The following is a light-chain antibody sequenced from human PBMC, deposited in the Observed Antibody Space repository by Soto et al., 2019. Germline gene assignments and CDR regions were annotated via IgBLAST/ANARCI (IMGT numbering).Light chain of an antibody. J-gene: IGKJ1*01. V-gene: IGKV3-20*01. Sequence: EIVLTQSPGTLSLSPGERATLSCRASQSISSTYLAWYRQKSGQAPRLLIYAASSRATGIPDRFSGSGSGKDFTLTISRLEPEDFAVYYCQQYFASSWTFGQGTRVEIK. CDR1: QSISSTY. CDR3: QQYFASSWT. CDR2: AAS.